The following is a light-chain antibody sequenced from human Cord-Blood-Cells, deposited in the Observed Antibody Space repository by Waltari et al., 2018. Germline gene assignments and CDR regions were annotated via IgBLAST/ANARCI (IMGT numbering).Light chain of an antibody. CDR2: EVS. CDR1: SSDLGSYNR. Sequence: QSALTQPPSVSGSPGQSVTISCTGTSSDLGSYNRLSWYQQPPGTAPKLMIYEVSNRPSGVPDRFSGSKSGNTASLTISGLQAEDEADYYCSSYTSSSTFHVVFGGGTKLTVL. V-gene: IGLV2-18*02. J-gene: IGLJ2*01. CDR3: SSYTSSSTFHVV.